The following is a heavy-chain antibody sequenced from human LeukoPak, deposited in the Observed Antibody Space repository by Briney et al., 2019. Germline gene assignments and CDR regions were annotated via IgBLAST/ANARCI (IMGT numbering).Heavy chain of an antibody. J-gene: IGHJ4*02. V-gene: IGHV3-21*01. CDR2: ISSSSSYI. D-gene: IGHD3-10*01. CDR3: VREVRAGRVDY. CDR1: GFTFSSYS. Sequence: GGSLRLSCAASGFTFSSYSMNWVRQAPGKGPEWVSSISSSSSYIYYADSVKGRFTISRDNAKNSLYLQMNSLRAEDTAVYYCVREVRAGRVDYWGQGTLVTVSS.